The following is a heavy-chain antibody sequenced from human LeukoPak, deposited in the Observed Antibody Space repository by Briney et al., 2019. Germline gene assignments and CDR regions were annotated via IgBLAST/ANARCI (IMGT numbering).Heavy chain of an antibody. CDR3: ARGSGGSYYMNY. Sequence: GGSLRLSCAASGFTASTNYMSWVRQAPGKGLEWVSVIYSGGSTYYADSVKGRFTISRDNSKNTLYLQMNSLRAEDTAVYYCARGSGGSYYMNYWGQGTLLTVSS. V-gene: IGHV3-53*01. D-gene: IGHD1-26*01. CDR2: IYSGGST. J-gene: IGHJ4*02. CDR1: GFTASTNY.